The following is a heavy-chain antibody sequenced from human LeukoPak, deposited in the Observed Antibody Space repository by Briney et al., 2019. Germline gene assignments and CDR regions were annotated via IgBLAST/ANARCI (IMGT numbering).Heavy chain of an antibody. Sequence: GRSLRLSCAASGFTFSSYGMHWVRQAPGKGLERVAVISYDGSNKYYADSVKGRFTISRDNSKNTLYLQMNSLRAEDTAVYYCAKDMSPGIAAAGKVDYWGQGTLVTVSS. CDR2: ISYDGSNK. J-gene: IGHJ4*02. D-gene: IGHD6-13*01. CDR1: GFTFSSYG. V-gene: IGHV3-30*18. CDR3: AKDMSPGIAAAGKVDY.